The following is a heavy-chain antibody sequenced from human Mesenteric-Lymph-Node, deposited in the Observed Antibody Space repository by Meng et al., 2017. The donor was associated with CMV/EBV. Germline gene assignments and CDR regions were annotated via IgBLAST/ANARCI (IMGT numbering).Heavy chain of an antibody. CDR1: GGSLSGDD. CDR3: ARVYGSGWYRRGHFDY. J-gene: IGHJ4*02. Sequence: CGGSLSGDDWGWGRQPAGKGQEWNREINHSGSTHYSPSIKRRVTISVETSKNQFSLKLSAVAAADTAVYYCARVYGSGWYRRGHFDYWGQGTLVTVSS. CDR2: INHSGST. D-gene: IGHD6-19*01. V-gene: IGHV4-34*01.